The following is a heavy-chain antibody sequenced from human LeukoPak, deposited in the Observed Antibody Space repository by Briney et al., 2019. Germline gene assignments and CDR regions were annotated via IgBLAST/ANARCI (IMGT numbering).Heavy chain of an antibody. V-gene: IGHV3-30-3*01. CDR2: ISYDGSNK. Sequence: GGSLRLSCAASGFTFSSYAMHWVRQAPGKGLEWVAVISYDGSNKYYADSVKGRFTISRDNSKNTLYLQMNSLRAEDTAVYYCARDLVHITMIVGAFDIWGQGTMVTVSS. J-gene: IGHJ3*02. CDR1: GFTFSSYA. CDR3: ARDLVHITMIVGAFDI. D-gene: IGHD3-22*01.